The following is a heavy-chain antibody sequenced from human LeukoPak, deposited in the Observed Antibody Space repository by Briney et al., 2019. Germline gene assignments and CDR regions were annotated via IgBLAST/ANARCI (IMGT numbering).Heavy chain of an antibody. J-gene: IGHJ5*02. CDR2: IYTSGST. D-gene: IGHD6-13*01. CDR1: GGSISSYY. V-gene: IGHV4-4*07. Sequence: SETLSLTCTVSGGSISSYYWSWIRQPAGKGLEWIGRIYTSGSTNYNPSLKSRVTMSVDTSKNQFSLKLSSVTAADTAVYYCARDLVSSWSFNWFDPWGQGTLVTVSS. CDR3: ARDLVSSWSFNWFDP.